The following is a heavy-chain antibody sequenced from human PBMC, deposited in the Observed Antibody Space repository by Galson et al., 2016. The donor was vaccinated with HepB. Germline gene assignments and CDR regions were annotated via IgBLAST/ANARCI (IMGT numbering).Heavy chain of an antibody. J-gene: IGHJ6*02. CDR2: TSYDGRKK. Sequence: SLRLSCAASGFTFNSYAMHWVRQAPGKAPEWVAVTSYDGRKKYYADSVKGRFTISRDKSKKTLFLEMNSLRPEDTAVYHCAKDRGHYAMDVWGQGTMFTVSS. CDR1: GFTFNSYA. V-gene: IGHV3-30*04. CDR3: AKDRGHYAMDV. D-gene: IGHD3-10*01.